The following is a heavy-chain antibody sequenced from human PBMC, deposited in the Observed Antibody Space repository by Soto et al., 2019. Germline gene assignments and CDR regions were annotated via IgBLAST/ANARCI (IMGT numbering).Heavy chain of an antibody. D-gene: IGHD2-2*01. CDR3: ARGDCISTSGDYYYYYGMDV. J-gene: IGHJ6*02. CDR2: INPNSGGT. V-gene: IGHV1-2*04. Sequence: QVQLVQSGAEVKKPGASVKVSCKASGYTFTGYYMHWVRQAPGQGLEWMGWINPNSGGTHYAQKFQGWVTMTRDTSISTAYMELSRLISDDTAVYYCARGDCISTSGDYYYYYGMDVWGQGTTVTVSS. CDR1: GYTFTGYY.